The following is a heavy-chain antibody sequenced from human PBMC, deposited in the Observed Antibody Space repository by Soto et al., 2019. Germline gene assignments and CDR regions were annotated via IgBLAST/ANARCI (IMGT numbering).Heavy chain of an antibody. D-gene: IGHD6-13*01. CDR3: ARVAAAAGRVGVEDY. CDR2: INHSGST. Sequence: QVQLQQWGAGLLKPSETLSLTCAVYGGSFSGYYWSWIRQPPGKGLEWIGEINHSGSTNYNPSLMRRVTMSVDTSTNQFSLKLSSVTAADTAVYYCARVAAAAGRVGVEDYWGQGTLVTVSS. V-gene: IGHV4-34*01. CDR1: GGSFSGYY. J-gene: IGHJ4*02.